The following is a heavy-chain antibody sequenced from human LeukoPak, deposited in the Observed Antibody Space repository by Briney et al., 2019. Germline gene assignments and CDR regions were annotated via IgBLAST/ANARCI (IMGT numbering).Heavy chain of an antibody. CDR1: RYSFSTYW. J-gene: IGHJ4*02. CDR3: ARLSGSYYSGFDY. D-gene: IGHD1-26*01. CDR2: IYPGDSDT. Sequence: GESLKISCQGSRYSFSTYWITWVHQMPGKGLEWMGIIYPGDSDTRYSPSFQGQVTISADKSISTAYLQWSSLKASDSAIYYCARLSGSYYSGFDYWGQGTLVTVSS. V-gene: IGHV5-51*07.